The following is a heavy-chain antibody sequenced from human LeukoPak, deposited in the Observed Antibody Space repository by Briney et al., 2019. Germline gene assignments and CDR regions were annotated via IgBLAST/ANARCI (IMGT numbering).Heavy chain of an antibody. J-gene: IGHJ4*02. D-gene: IGHD6-13*01. V-gene: IGHV3-11*01. CDR1: RFTFSDYY. CDR2: ISGSGNTI. CDR3: ARGSFIAAGGTVYVVDY. Sequence: PGGSLRLSCAASRFTFSDYYMSWIRQAPGKGLEWVSYISGSGNTIYYADSVKGRFTISRDNAKNSLYLQMNSLRAEDTAVYYCARGSFIAAGGTVYVVDYWGQGTLVTVSS.